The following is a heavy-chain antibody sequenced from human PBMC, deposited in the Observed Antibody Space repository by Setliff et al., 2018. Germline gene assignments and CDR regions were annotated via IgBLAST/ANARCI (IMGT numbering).Heavy chain of an antibody. J-gene: IGHJ4*02. CDR3: AKDFRDLGYSDY. Sequence: PGGSLRLSCAASGFTFSNAWMNWVRQAPGKGLEWVSYITSSGTTTFYTDSVKGRFAISRDNARNSLYLQMNSLRAEDTAVYYCAKDFRDLGYSDYWGQGTLVTVSS. CDR2: ITSSGTTT. V-gene: IGHV3-11*01. CDR1: GFTFSNAW.